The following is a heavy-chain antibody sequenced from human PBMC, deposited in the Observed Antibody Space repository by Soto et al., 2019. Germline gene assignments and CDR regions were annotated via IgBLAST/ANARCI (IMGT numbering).Heavy chain of an antibody. V-gene: IGHV1-18*01. J-gene: IGHJ4*02. CDR1: GYTFTSYA. CDR2: ISAYNGTT. CDR3: ARDSPPPRE. Sequence: QVQLVQSGAEVKKPGASVKVSCKASGYTFTSYAISWVRQAPGQGLERRGWISAYNGTTNYAQKLQGRVTMTTDTSKSTAYMGLRSLGSDDTAVYSCARDSPPPREWGQGTLVTVSS.